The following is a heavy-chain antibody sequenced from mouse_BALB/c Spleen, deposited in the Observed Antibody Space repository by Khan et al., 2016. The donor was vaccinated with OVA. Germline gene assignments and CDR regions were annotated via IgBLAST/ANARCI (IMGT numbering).Heavy chain of an antibody. CDR3: ASTTTVVYDYAMDY. D-gene: IGHD1-1*01. CDR1: GYTFTDYS. J-gene: IGHJ4*01. Sequence: QIQLVQSGPELKKPGETVKISCKASGYTFTDYSMHWVKQAPGKGLKWMGWINTETGELTYADDFKGRFAFSLETSASTAYLQINNLKNEDTAKYCCASTTTVVYDYAMDYWGQGTSVTVSS. CDR2: INTETGEL. V-gene: IGHV9-2-1*01.